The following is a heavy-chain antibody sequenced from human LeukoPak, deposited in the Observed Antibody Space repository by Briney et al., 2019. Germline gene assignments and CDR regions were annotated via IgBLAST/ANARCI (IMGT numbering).Heavy chain of an antibody. D-gene: IGHD1-26*01. Sequence: GGSLRLSCAASGFTFSDYNMNWVRQAPGKSLEWVSSITSDSRYKYYVDSVRGRFTISRDNAKNTLFLQIDSLGPEDTAVYYCARDPYSGNYGTYYYYYMDVWGKGTTVTISS. CDR2: ITSDSRYK. CDR1: GFTFSDYN. CDR3: ARDPYSGNYGTYYYYYMDV. J-gene: IGHJ6*03. V-gene: IGHV3-21*01.